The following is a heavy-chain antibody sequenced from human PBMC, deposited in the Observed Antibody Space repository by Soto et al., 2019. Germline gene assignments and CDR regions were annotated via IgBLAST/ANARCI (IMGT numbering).Heavy chain of an antibody. CDR3: ARSLPAFDP. CDR1: GYTFTSYG. CDR2: INAYNGNT. J-gene: IGHJ5*02. V-gene: IGHV1-18*01. Sequence: QVQLVQSGAEVKKPGASVKVSCKASGYTFTSYGLSWVRQAPGQGLEGMGWINAYNGNTNYSQKLQGIVTMTKNPSTRTADIGLRSVRSDDTARYYCARSLPAFDPWCQGTEVTVSS.